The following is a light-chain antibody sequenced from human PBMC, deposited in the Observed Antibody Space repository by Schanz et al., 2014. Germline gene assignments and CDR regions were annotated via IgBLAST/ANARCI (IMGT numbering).Light chain of an antibody. Sequence: DIQMTQSPSSVSASVGDRVTITCRASQDINIYLAWYQQKPGKAPKLLIYTASTLQSGVPARFSGSGSGTDFTLTISSLQPEDFATYLCQQANTFPRTFGQGTRVELK. J-gene: IGKJ1*01. CDR3: QQANTFPRT. CDR2: TAS. V-gene: IGKV1-12*01. CDR1: QDINIY.